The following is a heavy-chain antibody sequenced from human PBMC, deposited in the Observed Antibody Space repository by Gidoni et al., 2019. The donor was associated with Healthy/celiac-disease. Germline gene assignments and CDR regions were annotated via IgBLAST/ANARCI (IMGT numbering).Heavy chain of an antibody. V-gene: IGHV3-9*01. J-gene: IGHJ5*02. CDR2: ISWNSGSI. Sequence: EVQLVESGGGLVQPGRSLRLSCAASGFTFDDYAMHWVRQAPGKGLEWVSGISWNSGSIGYADSVKGRFTISRDNAKNSLYLQMNSLRAEDTALYYCAKDSVRFLEWNNWFDPWGQGTLVTVSS. D-gene: IGHD3-3*01. CDR3: AKDSVRFLEWNNWFDP. CDR1: GFTFDDYA.